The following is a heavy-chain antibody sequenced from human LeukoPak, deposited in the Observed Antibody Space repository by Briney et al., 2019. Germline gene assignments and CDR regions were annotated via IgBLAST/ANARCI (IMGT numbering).Heavy chain of an antibody. D-gene: IGHD3-10*01. CDR1: GYTFTGYY. CDR2: INPNSGGT. J-gene: IGHJ4*02. Sequence: ASVKVSCKASGYTFTGYYMHWVRQAPGQGLEWMGWINPNSGGTNYAQKFQGRVTMTRDTSISTAYMELSRLRSDDTAVYYCARSMAMVGAFDYWGQGTLVTVSS. CDR3: ARSMAMVGAFDY. V-gene: IGHV1-2*02.